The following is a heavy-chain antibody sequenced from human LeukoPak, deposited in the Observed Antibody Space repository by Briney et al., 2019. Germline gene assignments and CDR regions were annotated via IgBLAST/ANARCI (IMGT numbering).Heavy chain of an antibody. CDR2: ISAYNGNT. D-gene: IGHD6-19*01. Sequence: GASVKVSCKASGYTFTSYGISWVRQAPGQGLEWMGWISAYNGNTNYAQKLQGRVTMTTDTSTSTAYMELRSLRSDDPAVYYCARDKPYSSGWYGIDAFDIWGQGTMVTVSS. CDR1: GYTFTSYG. V-gene: IGHV1-18*01. J-gene: IGHJ3*02. CDR3: ARDKPYSSGWYGIDAFDI.